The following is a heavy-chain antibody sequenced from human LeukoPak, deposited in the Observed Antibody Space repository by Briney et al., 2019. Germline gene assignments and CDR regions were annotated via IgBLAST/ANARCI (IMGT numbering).Heavy chain of an antibody. CDR2: ISSSSSYI. CDR1: GFTFSSYS. V-gene: IGHV3-21*01. Sequence: GGSLRLSCAASGFTFSSYSMNWVRQAPGKGLEWVSSISSSSSYIYYADSVKGRFTISRDNAKKSLYLQMNSLRAEDTAVYYCARVSGWYSFDYWGQGTLVTVSS. D-gene: IGHD6-19*01. CDR3: ARVSGWYSFDY. J-gene: IGHJ4*02.